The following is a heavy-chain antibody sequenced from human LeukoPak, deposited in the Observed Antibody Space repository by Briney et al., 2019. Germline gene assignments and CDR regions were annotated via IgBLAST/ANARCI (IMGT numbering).Heavy chain of an antibody. V-gene: IGHV4-39*01. D-gene: IGHD2-15*01. Sequence: SETVSLTCTVSGGSISSSDHYWGWIRQPPGKGLERIGSIYYSGSTYYNPSLKSRVTISVDTSKNQFSLKVNSVTAADTAVYYCARQGKTDGSQYFQHWGQGTLVTVSS. CDR1: GGSISSSDHY. CDR3: ARQGKTDGSQYFQH. J-gene: IGHJ1*01. CDR2: IYYSGST.